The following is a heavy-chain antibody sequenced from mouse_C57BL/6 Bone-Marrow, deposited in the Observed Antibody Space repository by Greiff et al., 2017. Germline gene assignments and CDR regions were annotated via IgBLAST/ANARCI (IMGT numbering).Heavy chain of an antibody. CDR2: ISDGGSYT. J-gene: IGHJ2*01. CDR1: GFTFSSYA. CDR3: ARDQGRTRFFDY. V-gene: IGHV5-4*01. D-gene: IGHD3-2*02. Sequence: EVMLMESGGGLVKPGGSLKLSCAAYGFTFSSYAMSWVRQTPEKRLEWVATISDGGSYTYYPDNVKGRFTISRDNAKNNLYLQMSHLKYEDTAMYYCARDQGRTRFFDYWGQGTTLTVSS.